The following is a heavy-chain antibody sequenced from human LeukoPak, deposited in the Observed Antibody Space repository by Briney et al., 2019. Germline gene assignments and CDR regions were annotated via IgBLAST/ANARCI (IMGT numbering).Heavy chain of an antibody. D-gene: IGHD6-6*01. J-gene: IGHJ6*03. CDR1: GGTFSSYA. CDR2: IIPIFGTT. V-gene: IGHV1-69*06. CDR3: AREDSSSSGVPSNYYYYYMDV. Sequence: PQASVKVSCKASGGTFSSYAISWVRQAPGQGLEWMGGIIPIFGTTNYAQKFQGRVAITADKSTSTAYMELSSLRSEDTAVYYCAREDSSSSGVPSNYYYYYMDVWGKGTTVTVSS.